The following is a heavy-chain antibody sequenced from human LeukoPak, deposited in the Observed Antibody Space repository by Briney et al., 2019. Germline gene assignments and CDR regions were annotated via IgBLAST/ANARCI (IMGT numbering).Heavy chain of an antibody. CDR2: IYYSGST. D-gene: IGHD2-2*01. Sequence: PSETLSPTCTVSGGSISSYYWSWIRQPPGKGLEWIGYIYYSGSTNYNPSLKSRVTISVDTSKNQFSLKLSSVTAADTAVYYCARWSIPAATGDYWGQGTLVTVSS. V-gene: IGHV4-59*01. J-gene: IGHJ4*02. CDR3: ARWSIPAATGDY. CDR1: GGSISSYY.